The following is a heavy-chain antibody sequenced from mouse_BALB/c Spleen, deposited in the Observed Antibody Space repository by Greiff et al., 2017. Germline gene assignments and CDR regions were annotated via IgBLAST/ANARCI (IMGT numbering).Heavy chain of an antibody. J-gene: IGHJ2*01. CDR1: GFTFSSYG. CDR2: INSNGGST. Sequence: EVKLVESGGGLVQPGGSLKLSCAASGFTFSSYGMSWVRQTPDKRLELVATINSNGGSTYYPDSVKGRFTISRDNAKNTLYLQMSSLKSEDTAMYYCARSYDYDDYWGQGTTLTVSS. V-gene: IGHV5-6-3*01. D-gene: IGHD2-4*01. CDR3: ARSYDYDDY.